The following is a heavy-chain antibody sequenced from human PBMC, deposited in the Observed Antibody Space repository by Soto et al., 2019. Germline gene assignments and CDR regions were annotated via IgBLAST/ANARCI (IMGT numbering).Heavy chain of an antibody. CDR1: GFTFSSYA. Sequence: GGSLRLSCAASGFTFSSYAMSWVRQDPGKGLEWVSAISGSGGSTYYADSVKGRFTISRDNSKNTLYLQMNSLRAEDTAVYYCAKDGVGSTGTTPFDYWGQGTLVTVSS. D-gene: IGHD1-1*01. CDR2: ISGSGGST. J-gene: IGHJ4*02. CDR3: AKDGVGSTGTTPFDY. V-gene: IGHV3-23*01.